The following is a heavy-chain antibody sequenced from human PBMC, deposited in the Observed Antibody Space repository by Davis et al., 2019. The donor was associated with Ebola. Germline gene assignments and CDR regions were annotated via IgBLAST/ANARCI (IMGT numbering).Heavy chain of an antibody. CDR3: AAGVAVAGIARYYYYYMDV. CDR2: IKQDGSEK. V-gene: IGHV3-7*03. Sequence: PGGSLRLPCAASGFTFSSYWMSWVRQAPGKGLEWVANIKQDGSEKYYVDSVKGRFTISRDNAKNSLYLQMNSLRAEDTALYYCAAGVAVAGIARYYYYYMDVWGKGTTVTVSS. D-gene: IGHD6-19*01. CDR1: GFTFSSYW. J-gene: IGHJ6*03.